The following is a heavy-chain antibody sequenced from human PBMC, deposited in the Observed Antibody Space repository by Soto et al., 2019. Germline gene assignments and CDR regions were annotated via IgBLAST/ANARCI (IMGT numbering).Heavy chain of an antibody. CDR2: IYHSGST. CDR3: ARAGGLGAVAVDY. V-gene: IGHV4-30-2*01. Sequence: QLQLQESGSGLVKPSQTLSLTCAVSGGSISSGGYSWSWIRQPPGKGLEWMGYIYHSGSTYYNPSLKSRVTISVDRSKTQFSLKPSSVTAADTAVYYCARAGGLGAVAVDYWGQGTLVTVSS. J-gene: IGHJ4*02. D-gene: IGHD6-19*01. CDR1: GGSISSGGYS.